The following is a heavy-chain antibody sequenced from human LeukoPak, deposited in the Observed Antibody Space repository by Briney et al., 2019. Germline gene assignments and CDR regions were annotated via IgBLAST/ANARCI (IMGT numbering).Heavy chain of an antibody. V-gene: IGHV3-30*18. Sequence: TGGSLRLSCAASGFTFSNYGMHWVRQAPGKGLEWVAVISFDGSNKYYVDSVKGRFTISRDNSKNTLYLQMNSLRVEDTAVYYCAKECYYDSSGHDYWGQGTLVTVSS. J-gene: IGHJ4*02. CDR3: AKECYYDSSGHDY. CDR2: ISFDGSNK. D-gene: IGHD3-22*01. CDR1: GFTFSNYG.